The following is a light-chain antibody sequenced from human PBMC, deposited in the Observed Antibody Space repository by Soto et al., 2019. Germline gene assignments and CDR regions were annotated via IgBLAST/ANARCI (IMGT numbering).Light chain of an antibody. CDR1: QKISSNY. J-gene: IGKJ1*01. V-gene: IGKV3-20*01. Sequence: DIVLTQSPGTLSVSPGERATLSCRASQKISSNYLAWYQQKPGQPPSLLIYGTSSRATGIPDRFSGSGSGTDFTLTISRLEAEDSAIYYCQQYVSWTFGQGTKVDIK. CDR3: QQYVSWT. CDR2: GTS.